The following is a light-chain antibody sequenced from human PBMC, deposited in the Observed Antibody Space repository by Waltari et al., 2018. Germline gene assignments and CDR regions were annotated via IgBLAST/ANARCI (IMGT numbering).Light chain of an antibody. J-gene: IGKJ2*01. V-gene: IGKV3-11*01. Sequence: EIVLTQSPATLSLSPGERATLSCRASQSVGSYLAWYQQKPGQVPRLVIYYASSRATGVPARFSGSGSGKDFTHTHSSLRPEDIAVYYCQQRNIWPKTFGKGTKLKNK. CDR2: YAS. CDR1: QSVGSY. CDR3: QQRNIWPKT.